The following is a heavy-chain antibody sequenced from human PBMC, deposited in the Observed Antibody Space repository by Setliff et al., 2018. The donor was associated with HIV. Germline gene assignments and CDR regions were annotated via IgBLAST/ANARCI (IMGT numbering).Heavy chain of an antibody. V-gene: IGHV1-69*13. D-gene: IGHD3-22*01. CDR2: IIPIFGTA. CDR3: ARGDFYDSSGYFTDAFDI. CDR1: GGTFSSYA. J-gene: IGHJ3*02. Sequence: SVKVSCKASGGTFSSYAISWVRQAPGQGLEWMGGIIPIFGTANYAQKFQGRVTITADESTSTAYMELSSLRSEDTAVYYCARGDFYDSSGYFTDAFDIWGQGTMVTVSS.